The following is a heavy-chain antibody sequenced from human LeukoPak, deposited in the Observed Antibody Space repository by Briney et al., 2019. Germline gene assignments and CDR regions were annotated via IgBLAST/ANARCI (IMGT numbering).Heavy chain of an antibody. CDR1: GFSFSSYA. J-gene: IGHJ4*02. CDR2: MSSSDDGR. CDR3: AKEDSSGWYVGVVLVY. Sequence: GGSLRLSCATSGFSFSSYAMSWVRQAPGKGLEWVSAMSSSDDGRYYAASVRGRFTISRDTSRSTLYLQMNSLRAEDAAVYYCAKEDSSGWYVGVVLVYWGQGTLVTVSS. V-gene: IGHV3-23*01. D-gene: IGHD6-19*01.